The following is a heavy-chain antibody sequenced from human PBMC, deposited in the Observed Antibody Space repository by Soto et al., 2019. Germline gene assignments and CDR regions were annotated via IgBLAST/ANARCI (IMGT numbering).Heavy chain of an antibody. J-gene: IGHJ4*02. CDR1: EFTFSSYP. D-gene: IGHD1-26*01. CDR3: ARDEVGADDY. CDR2: ISYDGSNK. Sequence: GRSLRLSCAPSEFTFSSYPMHWVRQSPGKRLEWVAVISYDGSNKYYADSVKGRFTISRDNSKNTLYLQMNSLRAEDTAVYYCARDEVGADDYWGQGTLVTVSS. V-gene: IGHV3-30-3*01.